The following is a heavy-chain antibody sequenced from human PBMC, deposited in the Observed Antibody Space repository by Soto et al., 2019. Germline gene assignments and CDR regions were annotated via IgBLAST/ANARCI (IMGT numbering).Heavy chain of an antibody. Sequence: GASVKVSFKASGYAITSYAMQWVRQAPGQRLEWMGCINAGNGNTKYSQKFQGRVTITREISASTAYMELSSLRSDDTAVYYCARDWGLYYDILTGYYSYYYYGMDVWGQGTTVTVSS. CDR2: INAGNGNT. CDR1: GYAITSYA. J-gene: IGHJ6*02. CDR3: ARDWGLYYDILTGYYSYYYYGMDV. V-gene: IGHV1-3*01. D-gene: IGHD3-9*01.